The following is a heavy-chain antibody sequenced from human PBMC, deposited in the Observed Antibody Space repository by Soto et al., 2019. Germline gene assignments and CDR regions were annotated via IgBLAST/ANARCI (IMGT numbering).Heavy chain of an antibody. CDR3: ASRAPNWLDP. J-gene: IGHJ5*02. CDR2: INHSGST. V-gene: IGHV4-34*01. CDR1: GGSFSGYY. Sequence: SETLSLTCAVYGGSFSGYYWSWIRQPPGKGLEWIGEINHSGSTNYNPSLKSRVTISVDTSKNQFSLKLSSVTAADTAVYYCASRAPNWLDPWGQGTLVTVSS.